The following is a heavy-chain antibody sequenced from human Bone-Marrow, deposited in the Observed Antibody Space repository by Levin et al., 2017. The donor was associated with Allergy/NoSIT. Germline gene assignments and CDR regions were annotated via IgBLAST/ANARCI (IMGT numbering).Heavy chain of an antibody. J-gene: IGHJ4*02. CDR3: AREGVAGDFDS. D-gene: IGHD6-19*01. CDR1: GFTFSSYE. CDR2: ISSSSATI. Sequence: GGSLRLSCVASGFTFSSYEMNWVRQAPGKGLEWVSYISSSSATILYGDSVKGRFTTSRDNVRKSLYLQMSGLRADDTAIYYCAREGVAGDFDSWGQGTLVTVSS. V-gene: IGHV3-48*03.